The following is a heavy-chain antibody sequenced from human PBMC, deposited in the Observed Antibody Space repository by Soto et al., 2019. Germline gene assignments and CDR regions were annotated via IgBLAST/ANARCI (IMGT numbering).Heavy chain of an antibody. CDR2: ISSSSSYT. V-gene: IGHV3-11*06. Sequence: GGSLRLSCAASGFTFSDYYMSWIRQAPGKGLEWVSYISSSSSYTNYADSVKGRFTISRDNAKNSLYLQMNSLRAEDTAVYYCARDNTVPPYYYYYGMDVWGQGTTVTVSS. CDR3: ARDNTVPPYYYYYGMDV. CDR1: GFTFSDYY. D-gene: IGHD4-4*01. J-gene: IGHJ6*02.